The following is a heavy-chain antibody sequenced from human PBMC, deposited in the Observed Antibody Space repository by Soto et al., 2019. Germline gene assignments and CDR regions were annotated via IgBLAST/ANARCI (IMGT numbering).Heavy chain of an antibody. CDR3: ARLQRTVTAYYYYYDMDV. V-gene: IGHV4-59*01. CDR1: GGSISSNF. CDR2: FYYTGSN. D-gene: IGHD2-21*02. J-gene: IGHJ6*02. Sequence: QVQLQESGPGLVKPSETLSLTCTVSGGSISSNFWSWIRQPPRKGLEWIGNFYYTGSNNYNASLKSRVTISVDTSKNQFSLKLSSVTAADTAVYYCARLQRTVTAYYYYYDMDVWGQGTTVTVSS.